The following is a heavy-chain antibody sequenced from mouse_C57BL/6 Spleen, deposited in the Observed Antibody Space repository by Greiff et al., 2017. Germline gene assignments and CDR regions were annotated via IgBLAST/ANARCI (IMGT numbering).Heavy chain of an antibody. CDR2: INPNNGGT. CDR1: GYTFTDYY. D-gene: IGHD2-3*01. Sequence: EVQLQQSGPELVKPGASVKISCKASGYTFTDYYMNWVKQSHGKSLEWIGDINPNNGGTSYNQKFKGKATLTVDKSSSTAYMELRSLTSEDSAVYYCAREGDGYYDYFDYWGQGTTLTVSS. J-gene: IGHJ2*01. CDR3: AREGDGYYDYFDY. V-gene: IGHV1-26*01.